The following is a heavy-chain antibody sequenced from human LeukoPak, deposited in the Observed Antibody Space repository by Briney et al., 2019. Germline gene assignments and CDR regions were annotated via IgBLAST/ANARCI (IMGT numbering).Heavy chain of an antibody. V-gene: IGHV4-39*07. J-gene: IGHJ4*02. CDR2: IYYSGST. D-gene: IGHD5-18*01. Sequence: PSETLSLTCTVSGGSVSNSSYYWGWIRQPPGKGLEWIGSIYYSGSTYYNPSLKSRVTISVDTSKNQFSLKLSSVTAADTAVYYCARLPLYCSYGYCPSDYWGQGTLVTVSS. CDR3: ARLPLYCSYGYCPSDY. CDR1: GGSVSNSSYY.